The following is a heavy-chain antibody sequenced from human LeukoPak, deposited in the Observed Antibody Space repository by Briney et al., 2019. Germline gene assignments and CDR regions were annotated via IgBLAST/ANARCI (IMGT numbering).Heavy chain of an antibody. CDR3: ARDLGIAVAGPQYFQH. CDR1: GGTFSSYA. J-gene: IGHJ1*01. Sequence: GASVKVSCKASGGTFSSYAISWVRQAPGQGLEGMGGIIPIFGTANYAQKFQGRVTITADESTSTAYMELSSLRSEDTAVYYCARDLGIAVAGPQYFQHWGQGTLVTVSS. V-gene: IGHV1-69*13. CDR2: IIPIFGTA. D-gene: IGHD6-19*01.